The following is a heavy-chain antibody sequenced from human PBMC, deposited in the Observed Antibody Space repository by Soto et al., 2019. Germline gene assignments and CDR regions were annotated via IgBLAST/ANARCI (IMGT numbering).Heavy chain of an antibody. Sequence: ASVKVSCKASGYTFTSYGISWVRQAPGQGLEWMGWISAYNGNTNYAQKLQGRVTMTTDTSTSTAYMELRSLRSDDTAVYYCARDGEEGAAGINFGYWGRGTLVTVSS. J-gene: IGHJ4*02. V-gene: IGHV1-18*01. CDR3: ARDGEEGAAGINFGY. D-gene: IGHD6-13*01. CDR2: ISAYNGNT. CDR1: GYTFTSYG.